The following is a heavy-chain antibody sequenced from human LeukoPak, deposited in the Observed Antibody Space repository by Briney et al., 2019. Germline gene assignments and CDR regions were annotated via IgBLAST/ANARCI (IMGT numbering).Heavy chain of an antibody. CDR2: IWYDGSNY. CDR1: GFTFSRLG. CDR3: AKDDYVRGSDRYVGSFDY. Sequence: GSLRLSCAASGFTFSRLGMHWVRQAPGKGLEGVAVIWYDGSNYYYADTVKGRFTISRDNSNNTLYLEMSSLRAEDTAVYYCAKDDYVRGSDRYVGSFDYWGQGTLVTVSS. J-gene: IGHJ4*02. V-gene: IGHV3-33*06. D-gene: IGHD3-16*02.